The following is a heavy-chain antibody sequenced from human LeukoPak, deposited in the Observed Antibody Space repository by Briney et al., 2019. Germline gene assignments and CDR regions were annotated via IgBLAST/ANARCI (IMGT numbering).Heavy chain of an antibody. Sequence: SVKVSCKASGYTFTDYYMHWVRQAPGQGLEWMGGIIPIFGTANYAQKFQGRVTITADKSTSTAYMELSSLRSEDTAVYYCASGHGDYVSWFDPWGQGTLVTVSS. CDR3: ASGHGDYVSWFDP. D-gene: IGHD4-17*01. V-gene: IGHV1-69*06. CDR1: GYTFTDYY. CDR2: IIPIFGTA. J-gene: IGHJ5*02.